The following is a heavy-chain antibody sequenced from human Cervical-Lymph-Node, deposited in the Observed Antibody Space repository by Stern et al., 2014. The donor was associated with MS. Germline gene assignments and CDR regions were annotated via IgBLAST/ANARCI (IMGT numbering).Heavy chain of an antibody. CDR1: GFVFRRYA. CDR3: AKGGSGSYLD. Sequence: MQLVESGGGVVQPGRSLRLSCAASGFVFRRYALHWVRQAPGQGLEWLARIAYDERDKYYTDSVKGRFTVSRDNSNNTVDLEMNSLRLEDTAVYYCAKGGSGSYLDWGQGSLVTVSS. CDR2: IAYDERDK. D-gene: IGHD1-26*01. J-gene: IGHJ4*02. V-gene: IGHV3-30*04.